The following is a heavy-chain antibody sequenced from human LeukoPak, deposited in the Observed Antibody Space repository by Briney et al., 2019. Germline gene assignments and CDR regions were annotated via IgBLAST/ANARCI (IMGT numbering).Heavy chain of an antibody. D-gene: IGHD3-22*01. CDR3: ARRYDSGGYYNQGVLDY. Sequence: SETLSLTCTVSGGSISSYYWSWIRQPPGKGLQWIGYIYYSGSTNYNPSLKSRVTISVDTSKNQFSLKLSSVTAADTAVYYCARRYDSGGYYNQGVLDYWGQGTLVTVSS. CDR2: IYYSGST. V-gene: IGHV4-59*08. J-gene: IGHJ4*02. CDR1: GGSISSYY.